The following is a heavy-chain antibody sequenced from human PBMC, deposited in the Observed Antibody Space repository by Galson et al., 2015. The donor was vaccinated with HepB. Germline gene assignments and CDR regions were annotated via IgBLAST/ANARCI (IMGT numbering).Heavy chain of an antibody. CDR2: FDPTDSYS. V-gene: IGHV5-10-1*01. Sequence: QSGAEVKKPGESLTISCKGSGYIFTNYWITWVRQLPGKGLEWMGKFDPTDSYSKNSPSFQGHVTMSADTSISTAHLQWSSLKASDSAIYYCARLSHGSGYLRPDIWGQGTMVIVSS. CDR3: ARLSHGSGYLRPDI. D-gene: IGHD5-12*01. J-gene: IGHJ3*02. CDR1: GYIFTNYW.